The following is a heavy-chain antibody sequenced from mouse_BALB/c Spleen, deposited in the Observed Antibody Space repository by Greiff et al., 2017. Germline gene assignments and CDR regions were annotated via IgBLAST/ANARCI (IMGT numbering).Heavy chain of an antibody. CDR2: IYPGNSDT. D-gene: IGHD1-1*01. V-gene: IGHV1-5*01. J-gene: IGHJ4*01. CDR1: GYSFTSYW. Sequence: VQLQQSGTVLARPGASVKMSCKASGYSFTSYWMHWVKQRPGQGLEWIGAIYPGNSDTSYNQKFKGKAKLTAVTSASTAYMELSSLTNEDSAVYYCTNYYGSSHYYAMDYWGQGTSVTVSS. CDR3: TNYYGSSHYYAMDY.